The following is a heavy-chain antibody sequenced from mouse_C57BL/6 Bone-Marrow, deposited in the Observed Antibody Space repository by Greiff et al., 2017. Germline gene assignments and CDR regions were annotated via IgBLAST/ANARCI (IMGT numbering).Heavy chain of an antibody. CDR1: GFNIKDDY. Sequence: EVQVVESGAELVRPGASVKLSCTASGFNIKDDYIHWVKQRPEQGLEWIGWIDPEIGDTEYASKLQGKATITSDTSSNTAYLQLSSLTSEDTAVYYCSSFDGNYFDFWGQGTPLTVAS. CDR3: SSFDGNYFDF. D-gene: IGHD2-3*01. V-gene: IGHV14-4*01. J-gene: IGHJ2*01. CDR2: IDPEIGDT.